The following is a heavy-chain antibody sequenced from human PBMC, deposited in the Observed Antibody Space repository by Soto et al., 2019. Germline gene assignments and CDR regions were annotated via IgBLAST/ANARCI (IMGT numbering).Heavy chain of an antibody. V-gene: IGHV1-3*01. D-gene: IGHD3-22*01. CDR3: ARPGGAFYFDDSGHDYFYP. Sequence: ASVKVSCKASGYTFTSYAMHWVRQAPGQRLEWMGWINAGNGNTKYSQKFQGRVTITRDTSASTAYMELSSLRSEDTAVYYCARPGGAFYFDDSGHDYFYPCAQRTLLPVSA. J-gene: IGHJ1*01. CDR1: GYTFTSYA. CDR2: INAGNGNT.